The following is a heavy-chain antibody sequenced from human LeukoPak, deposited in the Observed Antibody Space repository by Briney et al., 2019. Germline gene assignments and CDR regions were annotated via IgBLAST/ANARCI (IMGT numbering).Heavy chain of an antibody. CDR2: IKQDGSEK. CDR3: ARQDAFDAFDI. D-gene: IGHD2-2*01. J-gene: IGHJ3*02. Sequence: GGSLRLSCAASGFTFSSYWMSWVRQAPGKGLEWVANIKQDGSEKYYVDSGKGRFTISRDNAKNSLYLQMNSLRAEDTAVYYCARQDAFDAFDIWGQGTMVTVSS. CDR1: GFTFSSYW. V-gene: IGHV3-7*01.